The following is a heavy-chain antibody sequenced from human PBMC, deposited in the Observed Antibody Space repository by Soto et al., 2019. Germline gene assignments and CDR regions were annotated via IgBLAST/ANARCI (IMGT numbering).Heavy chain of an antibody. J-gene: IGHJ6*03. CDR1: GGTFSSYA. CDR2: PNSGNT. CDR3: ARSRAEVTPLLYYYYYMDV. Sequence: ASVKVSCKASGGTFSSYAISWVRQAPNSGNTGYAQKFQGRVTMTRNTSISTAYMELSSLRSEDTAVYYCARSRAEVTPLLYYYYYMDVWGKGTTVTVSS. V-gene: IGHV1-8*02. D-gene: IGHD2-21*02.